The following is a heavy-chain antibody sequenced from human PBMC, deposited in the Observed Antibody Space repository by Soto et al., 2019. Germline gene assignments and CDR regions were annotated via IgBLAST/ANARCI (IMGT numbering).Heavy chain of an antibody. J-gene: IGHJ6*02. D-gene: IGHD3-9*01. CDR1: GCSISSYY. Sequence: SETLSLTCTVSGCSISSYYLSWIRQPPGKGLEWIGYIYYSGSTNYNPSLKSRVTISVDTSKNQFSLKLSSVTAADTAVYYGARDRHYDILTGYYGYYGMDVWGQGTTVTVSS. CDR3: ARDRHYDILTGYYGYYGMDV. V-gene: IGHV4-59*01. CDR2: IYYSGST.